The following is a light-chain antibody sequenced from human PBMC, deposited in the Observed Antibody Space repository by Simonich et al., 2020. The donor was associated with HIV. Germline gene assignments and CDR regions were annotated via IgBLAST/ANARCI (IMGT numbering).Light chain of an antibody. CDR1: QSISSY. V-gene: IGKV1-39*01. CDR3: QQNYSPPRT. J-gene: IGKJ1*01. CDR2: AAS. Sequence: DIQMTQSPSSLSASVGDRVTITCRASQSISSYLNWYQQKPGKAPKLLIYAASSLQSGVPSRFSGSGSGTDFTLTISSLQPEDFATYYCQQNYSPPRTFGQGTKVEVK.